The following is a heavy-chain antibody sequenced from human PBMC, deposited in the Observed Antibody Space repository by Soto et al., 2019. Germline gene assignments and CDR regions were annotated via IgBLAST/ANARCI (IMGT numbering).Heavy chain of an antibody. J-gene: IGHJ4*02. Sequence: GGSLRLSCAASGFTLSGSVIHWLRQASGKGLEWVGRIRSKANNYATAYAASVKGRFTCSRDDSKATAYLEMNSLKTEDTAVYYCTRLGYSNGWPDYWGQGALVTVSS. V-gene: IGHV3-73*01. CDR2: IRSKANNYAT. CDR3: TRLGYSNGWPDY. CDR1: GFTLSGSV. D-gene: IGHD6-19*01.